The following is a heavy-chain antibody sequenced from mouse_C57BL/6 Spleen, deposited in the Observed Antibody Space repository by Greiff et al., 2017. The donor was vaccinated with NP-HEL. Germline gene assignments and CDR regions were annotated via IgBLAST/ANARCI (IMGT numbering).Heavy chain of an antibody. CDR2: INPSNGGT. V-gene: IGHV1-53*01. CDR1: GYTFTSYW. D-gene: IGHD2-4*01. CDR3: ASYDYDGLGAMDY. J-gene: IGHJ4*01. Sequence: QVQLKQPGTELVKPGASVKLSCKASGYTFTSYWLHWVKQRPGQGLEWIGNINPSNGGTNYNEKFKSKATLTVDESSSTAYMQLSSLTSEDSAVYYCASYDYDGLGAMDYWGQGTSVTVSS.